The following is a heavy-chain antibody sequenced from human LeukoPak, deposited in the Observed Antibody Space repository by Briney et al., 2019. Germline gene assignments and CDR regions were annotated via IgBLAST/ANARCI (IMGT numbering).Heavy chain of an antibody. D-gene: IGHD1-26*01. V-gene: IGHV3-53*01. Sequence: GGSLRLSCAASGFTVSTDHMSWVRQAPGKGREWVAVSYSGGSRSYAESVKGRFTISRDNSQHPLYLQMNSLRAEDTAVYYCARVWELSFDYWGQGTLVTVSS. CDR3: ARVWELSFDY. CDR1: GFTVSTDH. J-gene: IGHJ4*02. CDR2: SYSGGSR.